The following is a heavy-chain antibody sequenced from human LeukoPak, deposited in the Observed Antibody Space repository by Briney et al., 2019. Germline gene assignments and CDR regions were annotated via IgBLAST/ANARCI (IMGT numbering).Heavy chain of an antibody. J-gene: IGHJ4*02. D-gene: IGHD5-18*01. V-gene: IGHV3-30*02. CDR1: GCTFNSYG. CDR2: IRYDGSNQ. CDR3: ARGYGESHFDY. Sequence: GGSLRLSCAASGCTFNSYGMHLVRQAPGKGLEWVSFIRYDGSNQYYADPVKGRFSISRDNSNNTLYLQMNSLTPEDTSVYFCARGYGESHFDYWGQGTLATVSS.